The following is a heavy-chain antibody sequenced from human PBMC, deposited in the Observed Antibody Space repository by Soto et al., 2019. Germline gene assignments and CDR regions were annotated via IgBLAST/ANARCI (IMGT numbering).Heavy chain of an antibody. Sequence: GGSLRLSCAASGFTFSSYGMHWVRQAPGKGLEWVAVIWYDGSNKYYADSVKGRFTISRDNSKNSLYLQMNSLRAEDTAVYYCATIAAAGRIDYWGQGTLVTVSS. V-gene: IGHV3-33*01. D-gene: IGHD6-13*01. CDR3: ATIAAAGRIDY. CDR1: GFTFSSYG. J-gene: IGHJ4*02. CDR2: IWYDGSNK.